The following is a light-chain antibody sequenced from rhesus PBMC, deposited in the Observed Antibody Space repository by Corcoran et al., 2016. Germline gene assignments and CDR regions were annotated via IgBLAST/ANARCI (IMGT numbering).Light chain of an antibody. CDR2: GAT. CDR3: QQDYSWPLT. Sequence: EIVMTQSPATLSLSPGERATRSCRASQSVSSSLAWYQPKPGQAPQLLLYGATRRATGIPDRFSGSGSGTEVTLPLSSLWPEDVGVYYCQQDYSWPLTFGGGTKVELK. J-gene: IGKJ4*01. V-gene: IGKV3-42*01. CDR1: QSVSSS.